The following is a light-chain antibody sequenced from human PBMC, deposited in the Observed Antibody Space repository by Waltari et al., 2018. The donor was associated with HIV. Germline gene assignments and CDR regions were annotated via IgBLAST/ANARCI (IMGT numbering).Light chain of an antibody. Sequence: QSALTQPASVSGPPGQSITISCTGTSSDISTYSFVSWYQKHPDKAPKLLIYDVDNRPSGVSRRFSGSKSGDTASLTISSIQADDEADYYCSSYTTTNTVVFGGGTKFTVL. V-gene: IGLV2-14*03. CDR1: SSDISTYSF. J-gene: IGLJ2*01. CDR2: DVD. CDR3: SSYTTTNTVV.